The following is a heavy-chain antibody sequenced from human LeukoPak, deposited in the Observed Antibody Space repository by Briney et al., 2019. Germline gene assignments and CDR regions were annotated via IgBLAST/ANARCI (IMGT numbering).Heavy chain of an antibody. CDR3: ATYRQVLLPFES. J-gene: IGHJ4*02. D-gene: IGHD2-8*02. CDR1: GFTFSTFA. Sequence: GGSLRLSCAASGFTFSTFAMMWVRQPPGKGLEWVSSIFPRGGVLHYADSVRGRFTLSRENSKSTLYLQLNSLRAEDTAIYYCATYRQVLLPFESWGQGTLVTVSS. V-gene: IGHV3-23*01. CDR2: IFPRGGVL.